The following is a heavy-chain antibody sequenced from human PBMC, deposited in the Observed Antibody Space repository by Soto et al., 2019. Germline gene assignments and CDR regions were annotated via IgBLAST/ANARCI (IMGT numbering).Heavy chain of an antibody. CDR1: GFSLSTSGVG. V-gene: IGHV2-5*02. CDR2: IYWDGDK. D-gene: IGHD3-10*01. CDR3: AHIPSYYQYNWFDP. Sequence: QITLKESGPTLVKPTQTLTLTCTFSGFSLSTSGVGVGWIRQPPGKALECLALIYWDGDKRYSPSLKSRLSITKDTSKNQVVLTMTNMDPVDTATYYCAHIPSYYQYNWFDPWGQGTLVTFSS. J-gene: IGHJ5*02.